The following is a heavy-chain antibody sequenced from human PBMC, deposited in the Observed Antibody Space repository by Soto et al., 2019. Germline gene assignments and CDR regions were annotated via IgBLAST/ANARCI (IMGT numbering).Heavy chain of an antibody. CDR3: ARGSGRMGY. CDR1: GGSCSGYY. Sequence: QVQLQQWGAGLLKPSETLSLTCAVYGGSCSGYYWSWIRQPPGKGLEWIGEINHSGSPTYNPSLKSRVTLSVETSKNQFAPKLSSVTAADTAVYCCARGSGRMGYWGQGTLVTVSS. J-gene: IGHJ4*02. V-gene: IGHV4-34*01. CDR2: INHSGSP. D-gene: IGHD3-3*01.